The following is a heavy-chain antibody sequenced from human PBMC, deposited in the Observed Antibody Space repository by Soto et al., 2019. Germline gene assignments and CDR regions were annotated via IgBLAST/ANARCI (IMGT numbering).Heavy chain of an antibody. CDR2: IIPIFGTA. CDR3: ASRSWLLPSGWGYFDY. CDR1: GGTFSSYA. D-gene: IGHD3-22*01. J-gene: IGHJ4*02. Sequence: GASVKVSCKASGGTFSSYAISWVRQAPGQGLEWMGGIIPIFGTANYAQKFQGRVTITADESTSTAYMELSSLRSEDTAVYYCASRSWLLPSGWGYFDYWGQGTLVTVSS. V-gene: IGHV1-69*13.